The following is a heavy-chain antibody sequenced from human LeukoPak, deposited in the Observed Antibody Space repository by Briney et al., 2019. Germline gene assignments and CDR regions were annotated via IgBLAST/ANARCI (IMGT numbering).Heavy chain of an antibody. J-gene: IGHJ1*01. CDR3: AAVPLNYYDSSGYAGYFQH. CDR2: IVVGSGNT. V-gene: IGHV1-58*01. CDR1: GFTFTSSA. D-gene: IGHD3-22*01. Sequence: SVKVSCKASGFTFTSSAVQWVRQARGQRLEWIGWIVVGSGNTNYAQKFQERVTITRDMSTSTAYMELSSLRSEDTAVYYCAAVPLNYYDSSGYAGYFQHWGQGTLVTVSS.